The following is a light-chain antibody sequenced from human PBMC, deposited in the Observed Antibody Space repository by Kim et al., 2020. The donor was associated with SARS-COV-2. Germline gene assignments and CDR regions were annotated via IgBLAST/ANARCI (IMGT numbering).Light chain of an antibody. J-gene: IGLJ2*01. CDR2: GDN. V-gene: IGLV1-44*01. CDR1: GSNIGSNT. Sequence: QSVLTQPPSASGTPGQRVTFSCSGSGSNIGSNTVAWYHQLPGTAPKLLIYGDNQRPSGVPDRFSCSKSATSASLAITGLQSGDEADYYCATWDDSLNGSAFGGGTQLTVL. CDR3: ATWDDSLNGSA.